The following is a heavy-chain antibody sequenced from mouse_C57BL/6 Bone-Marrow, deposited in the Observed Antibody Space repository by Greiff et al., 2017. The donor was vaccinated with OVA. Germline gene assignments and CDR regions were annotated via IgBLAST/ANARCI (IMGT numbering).Heavy chain of an antibody. J-gene: IGHJ2*01. CDR3: ARHGDYGSFFDY. V-gene: IGHV5-6*01. CDR2: ISSGGSYT. Sequence: EVQVVESGEDLVKPGGSLKLSCAASGFTFSSYGMSWVRQTPDKRLEWVATISSGGSYTYYPDSVKGRFTISRDNAKNTLYLQMSSLKSEDTAMYYCARHGDYGSFFDYWGQGTTLTVSS. D-gene: IGHD1-1*01. CDR1: GFTFSSYG.